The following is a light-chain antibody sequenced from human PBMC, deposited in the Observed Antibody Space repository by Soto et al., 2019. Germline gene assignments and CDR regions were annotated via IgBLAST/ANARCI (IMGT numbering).Light chain of an antibody. Sequence: QSALTQPASLSGPPGQSITISCTGTSSDVGGYKFVSWYQQYPGKAPKLMIFDVTNRPSGVSNRFSGSKSGNTASLTISGLQPEDEADYYCSSSTSSTTLIFGGGTQLTVL. V-gene: IGLV2-14*01. CDR2: DVT. J-gene: IGLJ2*01. CDR3: SSSTSSTTLI. CDR1: SSDVGGYKF.